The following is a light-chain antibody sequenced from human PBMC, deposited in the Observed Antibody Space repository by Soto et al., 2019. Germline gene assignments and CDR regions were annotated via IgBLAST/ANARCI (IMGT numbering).Light chain of an antibody. V-gene: IGKV1-33*01. CDR2: GAS. Sequence: DIQMTQSPSSRSASVGDRVTITCQASQGITNYLNWYQQKPGKAPKLLIYGASNLETGVPSRFSGSGSGTDFTFTISSLQAEDIATYFCQQYDSVFTIGQGTRLEIK. CDR3: QQYDSVFT. J-gene: IGKJ5*01. CDR1: QGITNY.